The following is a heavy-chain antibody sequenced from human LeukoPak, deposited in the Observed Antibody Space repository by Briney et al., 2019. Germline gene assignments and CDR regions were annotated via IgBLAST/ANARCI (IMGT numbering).Heavy chain of an antibody. V-gene: IGHV3-73*01. CDR3: TRDYGVLFDY. D-gene: IGHD4-17*01. Sequence: GGSLRLTCAASGFTFSGSAIHWVRQASGKGLEWVGRIRSKANSYATSSAASVKGRFTISRDDSKNTAYLQMSSLKTEDTAVYYCTRDYGVLFDYWGQGTLVTVSS. J-gene: IGHJ4*02. CDR2: IRSKANSYAT. CDR1: GFTFSGSA.